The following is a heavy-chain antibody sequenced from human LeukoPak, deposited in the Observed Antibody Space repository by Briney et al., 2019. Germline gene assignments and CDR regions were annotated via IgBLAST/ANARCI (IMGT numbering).Heavy chain of an antibody. Sequence: GGSLRLSCAASGFTFSNYAIHWFRQAPGKGLEWVAVISYDDGSDKYYADSVKGRFTISRDNSKNTLYLQMNSLRPEDTALYFCARDRGSGYFFDYWGQGTLVTVSS. CDR3: ARDRGSGYFFDY. D-gene: IGHD3-22*01. J-gene: IGHJ4*02. CDR2: ISYDDGSDK. V-gene: IGHV3-30-3*01. CDR1: GFTFSNYA.